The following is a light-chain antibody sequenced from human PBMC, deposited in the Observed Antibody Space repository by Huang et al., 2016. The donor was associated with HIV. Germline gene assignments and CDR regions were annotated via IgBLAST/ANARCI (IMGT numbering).Light chain of an antibody. CDR2: SAS. CDR3: QQSCSALSS. V-gene: IGKV1-39*01. J-gene: IGKJ5*01. Sequence: IQMTQSPTSLSASVEDRVSIACRASQSISTYLNWYQQKPGKAPKLLISSASALHSGVPSRFSGSGSGTDFTLTIRGLQLDDFATYYCQQSCSALSSFGPGTRL. CDR1: QSISTY.